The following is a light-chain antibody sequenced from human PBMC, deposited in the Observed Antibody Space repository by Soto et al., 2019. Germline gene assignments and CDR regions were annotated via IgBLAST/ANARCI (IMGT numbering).Light chain of an antibody. V-gene: IGLV7-46*01. Sequence: QAVVTQEPSLTVSPGDTVTLTCGSSTGDVTGGHYPYWYQQKPGLAPRTLIYDTGNKESWAPARFSGSLLGGKAALTLSGARPEDEADYYCSVTYSGIVIFGGGTKVTVL. CDR2: DTG. CDR1: TGDVTGGHY. CDR3: SVTYSGIVI. J-gene: IGLJ2*01.